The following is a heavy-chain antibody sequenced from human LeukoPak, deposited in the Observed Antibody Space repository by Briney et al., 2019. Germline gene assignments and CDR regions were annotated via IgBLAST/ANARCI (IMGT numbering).Heavy chain of an antibody. D-gene: IGHD3-22*01. CDR2: ILHDGTNE. CDR1: GFTFSSYG. V-gene: IGHV3-30*18. CDR3: AKIEYYDSSGYLNY. Sequence: GGSLRLSCAASGFTFSSYGMHWVRQAPGKGLEWVAGILHDGTNEYYPDSVKGRFTISRDNSKNTLFLQMNSLRAEDTAVYYCAKIEYYDSSGYLNYWGQGTLVSVPS. J-gene: IGHJ4*02.